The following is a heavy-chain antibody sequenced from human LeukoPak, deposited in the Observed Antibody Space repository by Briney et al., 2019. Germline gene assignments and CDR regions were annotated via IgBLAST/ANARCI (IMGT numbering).Heavy chain of an antibody. CDR2: IIPIFGTA. V-gene: IGHV1-69*13. CDR1: GGTFSSYA. D-gene: IGHD6-19*01. CDR3: APSSGWYFSDAFDI. Sequence: ASVKVSCKASGGTFSSYAISWVRQAPGQGLEWMGGIIPIFGTANYAQKFQGRVTITADESTSTAYMELSSLRSEDTAVYYCAPSSGWYFSDAFDIWGQGTMVTVSS. J-gene: IGHJ3*02.